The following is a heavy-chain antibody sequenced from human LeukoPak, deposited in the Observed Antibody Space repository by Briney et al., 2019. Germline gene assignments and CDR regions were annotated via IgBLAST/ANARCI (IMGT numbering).Heavy chain of an antibody. V-gene: IGHV1-8*02. D-gene: IGHD5-24*01. J-gene: IGHJ6*03. Sequence: ASVKVSCKASGYTFTGYYMHCVRQATGQGLEWMGWMNPNSGNTGYAQKFQGRVTMTRNTSISTAYMELSSLRSEDTAVYYCARGLTGWLHLIMSHGYSYYDMDVWGKGTPVTISS. CDR1: GYTFTGYY. CDR3: ARGLTGWLHLIMSHGYSYYDMDV. CDR2: MNPNSGNT.